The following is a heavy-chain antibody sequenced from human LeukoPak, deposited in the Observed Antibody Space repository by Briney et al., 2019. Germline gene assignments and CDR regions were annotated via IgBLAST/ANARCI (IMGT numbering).Heavy chain of an antibody. Sequence: SETLSLTCTVSGGSISSYYWSWIRQPPGKGLEWIGYIYYSGSTNYNPSLKSRVTISVDTSKNQFSLKLSSVTAADTAVYYCARRGGGYAVGLFDYRGQGTLVTVSS. V-gene: IGHV4-59*08. D-gene: IGHD5-12*01. CDR1: GGSISSYY. CDR3: ARRGGGYAVGLFDY. CDR2: IYYSGST. J-gene: IGHJ4*02.